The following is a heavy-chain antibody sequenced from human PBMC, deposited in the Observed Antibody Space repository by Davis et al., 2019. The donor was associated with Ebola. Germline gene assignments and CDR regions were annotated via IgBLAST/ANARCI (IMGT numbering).Heavy chain of an antibody. CDR2: IRSKPKGYAT. Sequence: GESLKISCAASGFSLSDSTIHWVRQASGKGLEWVGRIRSKPKGYATAYAASVKGRFTISRDDSKNTAYLQMNSLKTEDTAVYYCTRGGPTSDDYWGQGTLVTVSS. V-gene: IGHV3-73*01. J-gene: IGHJ4*02. D-gene: IGHD2-2*01. CDR1: GFSLSDST. CDR3: TRGGPTSDDY.